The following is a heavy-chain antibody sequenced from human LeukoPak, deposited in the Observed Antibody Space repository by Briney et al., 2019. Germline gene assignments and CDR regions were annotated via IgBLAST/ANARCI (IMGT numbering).Heavy chain of an antibody. CDR1: GYTFTSYG. J-gene: IGHJ6*03. CDR2: ISAYNGNT. D-gene: IGHD6-13*01. CDR3: AREAAGQQQVRGCSSYYYYYMDV. V-gene: IGHV1-18*01. Sequence: ASVKVSCKASGYTFTSYGISWVRQAPGQGLEWMGWISAYNGNTNYAQKLQGRVTMTTDTSTSTAYMELSSLRSEDTAVYYCAREAAGQQQVRGCSSYYYYYMDVWGKGTTATVSS.